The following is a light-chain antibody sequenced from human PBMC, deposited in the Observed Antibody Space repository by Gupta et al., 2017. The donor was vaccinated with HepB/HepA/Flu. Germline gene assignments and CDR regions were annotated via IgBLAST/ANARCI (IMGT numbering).Light chain of an antibody. Sequence: DIQMTQSPSTLSASVGDRVTITCRASQSISNWLVWYQQKPGKAPNLLVYGASSLESGVPSRFSGSGSGTEFTLTISSLQPDDFATYYCQQYNSYPLTFGGGTKVEIK. CDR2: GAS. CDR3: QQYNSYPLT. V-gene: IGKV1-5*03. CDR1: QSISNW. J-gene: IGKJ4*01.